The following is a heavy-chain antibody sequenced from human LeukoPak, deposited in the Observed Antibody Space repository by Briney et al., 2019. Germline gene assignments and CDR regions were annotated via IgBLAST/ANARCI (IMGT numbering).Heavy chain of an antibody. J-gene: IGHJ4*02. CDR2: IYYSGRT. Sequence: PSETLSLTCTVSGGSISSGGYYWSWIRQHPGKGLEWIGYIYYSGRTYYNPSLKSRVTISVDTSKNQFSLKLSSVTAADTAVYYCARERGAMVTLWGQGTLVTVSS. CDR3: ARERGAMVTL. V-gene: IGHV4-31*03. CDR1: GGSISSGGYY. D-gene: IGHD5-18*01.